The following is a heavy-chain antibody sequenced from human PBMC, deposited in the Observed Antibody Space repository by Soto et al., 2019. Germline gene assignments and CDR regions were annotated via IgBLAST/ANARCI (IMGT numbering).Heavy chain of an antibody. V-gene: IGHV3-7*01. Sequence: GGSLRLSCAASGFTFSSYWMSWVRQAPGKGLEWVANIKQDGSEKYYVDSVKGRFTISRDNAKNSLYLQMNSLRAEDTAVYYCARAGSTSSHWFDPWGQGTLVTVSS. CDR3: ARAGSTSSHWFDP. D-gene: IGHD2-2*01. CDR2: IKQDGSEK. CDR1: GFTFSSYW. J-gene: IGHJ5*02.